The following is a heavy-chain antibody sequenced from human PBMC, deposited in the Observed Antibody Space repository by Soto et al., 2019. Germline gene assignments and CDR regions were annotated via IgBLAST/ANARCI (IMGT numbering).Heavy chain of an antibody. D-gene: IGHD6-13*01. CDR1: GGSISSGDYY. Sequence: TSETLSLTCTVSGGSISSGDYYWSWIRQPPGKGLEWIGYIYYSGSTYYNPSLKSRVTISVDTSKNQFSLKLSSVTAADTAVYHCDRDYSSREYYYYYGMDVWGQGTTVTVSS. J-gene: IGHJ6*02. CDR3: DRDYSSREYYYYYGMDV. V-gene: IGHV4-30-4*01. CDR2: IYYSGST.